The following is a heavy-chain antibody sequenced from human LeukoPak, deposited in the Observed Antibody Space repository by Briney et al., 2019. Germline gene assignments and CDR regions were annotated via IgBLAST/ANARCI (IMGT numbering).Heavy chain of an antibody. CDR1: GDSISSGDYY. D-gene: IGHD2-2*01. Sequence: SQTLSLTCTVSGDSISSGDYYWSWIRQPPGKGLEWIGYIYYSGSTYYNPSLKSRVTISVDTSKNQFSLKLSSVTAADTAVYYCARFIVVVPAAGWFDPWGQGTLVTVSS. J-gene: IGHJ5*02. V-gene: IGHV4-30-4*08. CDR2: IYYSGST. CDR3: ARFIVVVPAAGWFDP.